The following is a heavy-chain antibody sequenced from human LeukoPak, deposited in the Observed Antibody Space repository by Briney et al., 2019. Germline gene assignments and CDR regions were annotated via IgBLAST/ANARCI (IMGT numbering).Heavy chain of an antibody. D-gene: IGHD3-10*01. CDR1: GGSISNGTSY. V-gene: IGHV4-61*02. Sequence: SETLSLTCTVSGGSISNGTSYWTWIRQPAGKSLEWLGRIYSSGSTNYNPSRKSGITISANTAKKQFARRLTSGAAADTAGDYCARGPPDFYNSGSYYNGYNWFDSWGQGTLVTVSS. J-gene: IGHJ5*01. CDR3: ARGPPDFYNSGSYYNGYNWFDS. CDR2: IYSSGST.